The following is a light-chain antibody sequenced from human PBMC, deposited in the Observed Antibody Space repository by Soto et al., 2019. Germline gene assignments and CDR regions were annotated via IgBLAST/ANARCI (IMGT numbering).Light chain of an antibody. CDR1: QSVSSN. CDR2: DAS. J-gene: IGKJ4*01. Sequence: EIVMTQSPATLSVSPGERATLSCGASQSVSSNLAWYQQKPGQAPRLLIYDASTRATGIPARFSGSGSGTEFTLTISSLQSEDFAVYYCQQYNNWPLTFGGGTNVEIK. CDR3: QQYNNWPLT. V-gene: IGKV3-15*01.